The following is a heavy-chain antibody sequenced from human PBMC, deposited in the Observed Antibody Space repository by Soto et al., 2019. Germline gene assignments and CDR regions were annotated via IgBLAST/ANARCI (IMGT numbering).Heavy chain of an antibody. J-gene: IGHJ4*02. CDR3: ATFMGSPFRISGFDN. Sequence: SDTQSLPSTCAGSSQNYHPWMWIRPHHGKGLEWLGEIDNSGRTNYNPSLKSRVTVSVDTSKNRFSLSLHSVTAADTAMYYCATFMGSPFRISGFDNWGQGDLVNGSA. D-gene: IGHD2-15*01. CDR1: GSSQNYHP. CDR2: IDNSGRT. V-gene: IGHV4-59*04.